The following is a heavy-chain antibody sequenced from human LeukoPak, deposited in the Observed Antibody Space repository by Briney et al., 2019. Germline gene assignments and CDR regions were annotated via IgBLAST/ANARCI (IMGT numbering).Heavy chain of an antibody. CDR1: GDSVSVNSDV. V-gene: IGHV6-1*01. J-gene: IGHJ3*02. CDR2: TYYKSKWYN. CDR3: ARDADWGYDAFDI. Sequence: SPTLSLTCAISGDSVSVNSDVWNWLRQSPSRGLEWLGRTYYKSKWYNDYAVSVKSRITISPDTSKNQFSLQLNSVTPEDTAVYYCARDADWGYDAFDIWGQGTMVTVSS. D-gene: IGHD7-27*01.